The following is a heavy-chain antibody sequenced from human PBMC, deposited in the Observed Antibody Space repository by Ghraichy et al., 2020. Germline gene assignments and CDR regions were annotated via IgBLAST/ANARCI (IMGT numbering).Heavy chain of an antibody. D-gene: IGHD3-10*01. CDR1: GGTFSSYA. CDR2: IIPIFGTA. J-gene: IGHJ4*02. Sequence: SVKVSCKASGGTFSSYAISWVRQAPGQGLEWMGGIIPIFGTANYAQKFQGRVTITADESTSTAYMELSSLRSEDTAVYYCARVQDYYGSGSYDYWGQGTLVTVSS. V-gene: IGHV1-69*13. CDR3: ARVQDYYGSGSYDY.